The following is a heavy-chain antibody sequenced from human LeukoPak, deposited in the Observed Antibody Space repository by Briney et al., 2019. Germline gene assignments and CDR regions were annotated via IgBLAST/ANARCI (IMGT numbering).Heavy chain of an antibody. V-gene: IGHV1-24*01. Sequence: ASVKVSCKVSGYTLTELSMHWVRQAPGKGLEGMGGFDPEDGETIYAQKFQGRVTMTEDTSTDTAYMELSSLRSEDTAVYYCATGKWFGELLPFDYWGQGTLVTVSS. CDR3: ATGKWFGELLPFDY. CDR1: GYTLTELS. CDR2: FDPEDGET. J-gene: IGHJ4*02. D-gene: IGHD3-10*01.